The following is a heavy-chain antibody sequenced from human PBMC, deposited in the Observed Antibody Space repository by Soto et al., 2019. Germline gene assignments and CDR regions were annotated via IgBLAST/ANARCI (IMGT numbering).Heavy chain of an antibody. V-gene: IGHV3-9*01. D-gene: IGHD3-10*01. Sequence: EVQLVESGGGLVQPGRSLRLSCAASGFTFDDYAMHWVRQAPGKGLEWVSGISWNSGSIGYADSVKGRFTISRDNAKNSLYLQMNSLRAEDTALYYCAKDSYGSGSYRFNWFDPWGQGTLVTVSS. CDR2: ISWNSGSI. CDR3: AKDSYGSGSYRFNWFDP. J-gene: IGHJ5*02. CDR1: GFTFDDYA.